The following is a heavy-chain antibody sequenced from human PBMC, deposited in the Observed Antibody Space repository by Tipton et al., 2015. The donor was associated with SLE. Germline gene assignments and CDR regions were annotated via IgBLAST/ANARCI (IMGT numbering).Heavy chain of an antibody. J-gene: IGHJ6*02. CDR1: GYTFTSYG. V-gene: IGHV1-18*01. CDR2: ISAYNGNT. CDR3: ARDYYDFWSGYFGYYYYGMDV. Sequence: QLVQSGAEVKKPGASVKVSCKASGYTFTSYGISWVRQAPGQGLEWMGWISAYNGNTNYAQKLQGRVTMTTDTSTSTAYMELRSLRSDDTAVYYCARDYYDFWSGYFGYYYYGMDVWGQGTTVTVSS. D-gene: IGHD3-3*01.